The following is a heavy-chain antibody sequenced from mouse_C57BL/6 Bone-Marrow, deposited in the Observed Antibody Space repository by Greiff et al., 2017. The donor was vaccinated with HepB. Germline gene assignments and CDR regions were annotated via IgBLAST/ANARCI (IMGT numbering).Heavy chain of an antibody. Sequence: EVQLVESGGDLVKPGGSLKLSCAASGFTFSSYGMSWVRQTPDKRLEWVATISSGGSYTYYPDSVKGRFTISRDNANNTLYLQMSSLKSEDTAMYDCERNNYDYDGWFAYWGQGTLVTVSA. J-gene: IGHJ3*01. CDR2: ISSGGSYT. CDR3: ERNNYDYDGWFAY. D-gene: IGHD2-4*01. CDR1: GFTFSSYG. V-gene: IGHV5-6*01.